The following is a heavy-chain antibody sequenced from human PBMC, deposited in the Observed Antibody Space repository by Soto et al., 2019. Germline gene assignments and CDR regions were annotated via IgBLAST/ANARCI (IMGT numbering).Heavy chain of an antibody. J-gene: IGHJ4*02. D-gene: IGHD3-22*01. CDR3: ARGEDAYLDSRGYHFGS. Sequence: SETLSLTCAVYGGSFRDSYWRWIRQPPGKGLESIGEINHSGSTNYNPSLKSRVTISIDTSKNQFSLKLSSVTAADTGVYYCARGEDAYLDSRGYHFGSWGQGTLVTVSS. CDR1: GGSFRDSY. V-gene: IGHV4-34*01. CDR2: INHSGST.